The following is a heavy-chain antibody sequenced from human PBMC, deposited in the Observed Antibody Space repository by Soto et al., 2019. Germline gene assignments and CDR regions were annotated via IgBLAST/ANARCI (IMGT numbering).Heavy chain of an antibody. CDR3: ARGPPDPYDSSGTYIDY. D-gene: IGHD3-22*01. V-gene: IGHV1-2*04. CDR2: INPNSGGT. Sequence: GASVKVSCKASGYTFTGYYMHWVRQAPGQGLEWMGWINPNSGGTNYAQKFQGWVTMTRDTSISTAYMELSRLRSDDTAVYYCARGPPDPYDSSGTYIDYWGQGTLVTVSS. J-gene: IGHJ4*02. CDR1: GYTFTGYY.